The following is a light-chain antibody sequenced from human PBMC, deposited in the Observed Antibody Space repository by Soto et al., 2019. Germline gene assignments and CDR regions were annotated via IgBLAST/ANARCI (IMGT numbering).Light chain of an antibody. CDR1: QVIGNY. CDR3: QKYNSGLIT. CDR2: GAY. Sequence: DIQMTQSPSSLSASVGDRVTITCRASQVIGNYLAWYQQKPGKVPKLLIYGAYTLQSGVPSRFSGSGSGTDFTLTISSLQPEDVAIYYCQKYNSGLITFGQGTR. J-gene: IGKJ5*01. V-gene: IGKV1-27*01.